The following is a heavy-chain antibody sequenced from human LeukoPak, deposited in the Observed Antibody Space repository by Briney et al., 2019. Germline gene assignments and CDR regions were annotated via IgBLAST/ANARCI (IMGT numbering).Heavy chain of an antibody. CDR2: ISRGGAYT. D-gene: IGHD1-1*01. CDR1: GFTFGTYD. Sequence: GGSLRLSCAASGFTFGTYDMYWIRQAPGKGLECVSSISRGGAYTYYADSVKGRFTISRGDSRNTLYLQMNSLRAEDTAVYYCSKKGQADNDGKPDWGQGTLVTVSS. V-gene: IGHV3-23*01. J-gene: IGHJ4*02. CDR3: SKKGQADNDGKPD.